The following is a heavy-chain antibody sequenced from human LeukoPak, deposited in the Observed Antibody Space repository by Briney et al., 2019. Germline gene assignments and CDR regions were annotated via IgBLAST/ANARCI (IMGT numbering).Heavy chain of an antibody. CDR1: GGSISNYY. V-gene: IGHV4-59*12. D-gene: IGHD3-10*01. CDR3: ARRMVRGPTNLFDY. J-gene: IGHJ4*02. CDR2: IYYSGST. Sequence: KTSETLSLTCTVSGGSISNYYWSWIRQPPGKGLEWIGYIYYSGSTNYNPSLKSRVTISVDTSKNQFSLKLSSVTAADTAVYYCARRMVRGPTNLFDYWGQGTLVTVSS.